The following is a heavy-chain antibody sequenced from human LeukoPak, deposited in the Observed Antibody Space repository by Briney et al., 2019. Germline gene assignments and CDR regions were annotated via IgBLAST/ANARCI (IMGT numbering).Heavy chain of an antibody. D-gene: IGHD7-27*01. J-gene: IGHJ3*02. CDR2: IGPSGDNT. CDR3: GRDLNWGAFDI. CDR1: GFTFSNYG. V-gene: IGHV3-23*01. Sequence: PGGSLTLSCAASGFTFSNYGMDWLRQAPGKGLEWVSGIGPSGDNTYYADSVKGRFTISRDNSRNTVLLQMNSLTAEDTAVYYCGRDLNWGAFDIRGLGAMVTVSS.